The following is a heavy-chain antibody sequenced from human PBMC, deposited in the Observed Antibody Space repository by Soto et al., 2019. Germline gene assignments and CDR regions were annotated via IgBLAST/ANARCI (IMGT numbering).Heavy chain of an antibody. D-gene: IGHD2-15*01. CDR2: INWNGGST. CDR1: GFTFVDYG. CDR3: ARAGDIVVVNAFDI. J-gene: IGHJ3*02. V-gene: IGHV3-20*01. Sequence: TGGSLRLSCVASGFTFVDYGMSWVRQAPGKGLEWVSGINWNGGSTGYADSVKGRFTISRDNAKNSLYLQMNSLRAEDTALYHCARAGDIVVVNAFDIWGQGTMVTVSS.